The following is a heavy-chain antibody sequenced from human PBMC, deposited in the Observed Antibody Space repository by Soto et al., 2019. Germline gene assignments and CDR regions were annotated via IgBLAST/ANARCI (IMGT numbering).Heavy chain of an antibody. CDR2: IIPIFGTA. Sequence: ASVKVSCKAPGGTFSSYAISWVRQAPGQGLEWMGGIIPIFGTANYAQKFQGRVTITADESTSTAYMELSSLRSEDTAVYYCAGGDLAVATPYYYYGMDVWGQGTTVTVSS. CDR1: GGTFSSYA. V-gene: IGHV1-69*13. CDR3: AGGDLAVATPYYYYGMDV. J-gene: IGHJ6*02. D-gene: IGHD6-13*01.